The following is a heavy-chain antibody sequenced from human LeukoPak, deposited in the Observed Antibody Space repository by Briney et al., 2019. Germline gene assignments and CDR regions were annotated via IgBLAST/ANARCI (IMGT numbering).Heavy chain of an antibody. D-gene: IGHD6-13*01. J-gene: IGHJ5*02. CDR3: AREGSWYDPNWLEP. CDR2: IKQDGSEK. V-gene: IGHV3-7*01. CDR1: GFTFSSYW. Sequence: GGSLRLSCAASGFTFSSYWMSWVRQAPGKGLEWVANIKQDGSEKYYVDSVKGRFTISRDNAKSSLYLQMNSLRAEDTAVYYCAREGSWYDPNWLEPWGQGTLVTFSS.